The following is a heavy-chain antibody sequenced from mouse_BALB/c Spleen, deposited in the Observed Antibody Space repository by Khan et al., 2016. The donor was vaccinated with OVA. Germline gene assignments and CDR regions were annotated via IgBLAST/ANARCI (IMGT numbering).Heavy chain of an antibody. Sequence: VQLKQSGPGLVKPSQSLSLTCTITGYSITSDYAWNWIRQFPGNKLEWMGYISSSGSTNYNPALKGRISITRDTSKNQFFLQLNSVTTEDTATYYCARDGSRYNYAMDYWGQGTSVTVSS. V-gene: IGHV3-2*02. D-gene: IGHD2-3*01. CDR2: ISSSGST. J-gene: IGHJ4*01. CDR3: ARDGSRYNYAMDY. CDR1: GYSITSDYA.